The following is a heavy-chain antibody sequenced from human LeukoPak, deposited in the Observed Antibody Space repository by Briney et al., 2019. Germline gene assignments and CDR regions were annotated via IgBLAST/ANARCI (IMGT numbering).Heavy chain of an antibody. V-gene: IGHV3-74*01. D-gene: IGHD3-22*01. Sequence: GGSLRLSCAASGFSFSSHNMNWVRQAPGKGLVWVSRINSDGSGTTYADSVKGRFTISRDNAKNTLYLQMDSLRAEDTAVYYCARDLELAYYDSSGYDYWGQGTLVTVSS. CDR3: ARDLELAYYDSSGYDY. CDR1: GFSFSSHN. CDR2: INSDGSGT. J-gene: IGHJ4*02.